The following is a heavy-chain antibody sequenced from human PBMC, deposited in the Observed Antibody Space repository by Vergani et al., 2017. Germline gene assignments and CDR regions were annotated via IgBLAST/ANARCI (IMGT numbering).Heavy chain of an antibody. CDR2: IRAYNGNT. V-gene: IGHV1-18*01. J-gene: IGHJ4*02. CDR3: ARATCSGVSCYRGFEY. D-gene: IGHD2-15*01. Sequence: QVQLVQSGAEVKKPGASVKVSCKASGYTFTSYGISWVRQAPGQGLEWMGWIRAYNGNTNYAQKLQGRVTMTTDQSTSTAYMERRSLRYDDSAVYYCARATCSGVSCYRGFEYWGQGSLITVSS. CDR1: GYTFTSYG.